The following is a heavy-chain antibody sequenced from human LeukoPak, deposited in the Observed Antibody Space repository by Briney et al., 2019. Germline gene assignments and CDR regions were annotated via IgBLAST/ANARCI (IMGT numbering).Heavy chain of an antibody. CDR2: IYYSGST. CDR1: GGSISSYY. V-gene: IGHV4-59*12. Sequence: SETLSLTCTVSGGSISSYYWSWIRQPPGKGLEWIGYIYYSGSTNYNPSLKSRVTISVDTSKNQFSLKLSSVTAADTAVYYCARRHSRGWLQLRGAFDIWGQGTMVTVSS. CDR3: ARRHSRGWLQLRGAFDI. J-gene: IGHJ3*02. D-gene: IGHD5-24*01.